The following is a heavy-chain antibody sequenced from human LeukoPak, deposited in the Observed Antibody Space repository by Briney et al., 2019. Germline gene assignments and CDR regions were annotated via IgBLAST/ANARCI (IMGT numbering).Heavy chain of an antibody. J-gene: IGHJ5*01. D-gene: IGHD7-27*01. CDR2: VTHSGST. CDR3: AKGVWAPRFDS. Sequence: TSETLSLTCAVYGGSLSHYYWSWIRQPPGKGLEWIGEVTHSGSTNYNPSLKSRVTVSVDTSKTQISLTLSSVTAADTAVYYCAKGVWAPRFDSWGQGTLVTVSS. V-gene: IGHV4-34*01. CDR1: GGSLSHYY.